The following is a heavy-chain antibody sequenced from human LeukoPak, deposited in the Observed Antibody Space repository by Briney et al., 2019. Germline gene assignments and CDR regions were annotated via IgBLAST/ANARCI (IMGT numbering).Heavy chain of an antibody. CDR2: INHSGST. CDR1: GGSFSGYY. V-gene: IGHV4-34*01. CDR3: ARALPEVYSSKGRGYYYYYYMDV. J-gene: IGHJ6*03. Sequence: PSETLSLTCAVYGGSFSGYYWSWIRQPPGKGLEWIGEINHSGSTNYNPSLESRVTISVDTSKNQFSLKLSSVTAADTAVYYCARALPEVYSSKGRGYYYYYYMDVWGKGTTVTVSS. D-gene: IGHD2-2*01.